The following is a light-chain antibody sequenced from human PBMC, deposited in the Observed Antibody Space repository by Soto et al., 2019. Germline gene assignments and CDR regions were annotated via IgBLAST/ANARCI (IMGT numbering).Light chain of an antibody. J-gene: IGKJ4*01. V-gene: IGKV1-9*01. CDR1: QGSSSY. Sequence: IQLTQSPSSLYASVGDRVTITCRARQGSSSYLALYQQKPGKAPKLLIYAESTLQSGVPSRFSGSGSGTDFTLTISSLQPEDFATYYCQQRNSYPLTFGGGTKVEIK. CDR2: AES. CDR3: QQRNSYPLT.